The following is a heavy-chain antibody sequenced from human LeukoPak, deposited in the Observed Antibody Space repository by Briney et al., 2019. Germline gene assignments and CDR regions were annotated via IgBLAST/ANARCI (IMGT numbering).Heavy chain of an antibody. CDR2: INHSGST. CDR3: ARSDYGDYEGQYYFDY. Sequence: SETLSLTCAVYGGSFSGYYWSWIRQPPGKGREWIGEINHSGSTNYNPSLKSRGTISVDTSKNQFSLKLSSVTAADTAVYYCARSDYGDYEGQYYFDYWGQGTLVTVSS. D-gene: IGHD4-17*01. V-gene: IGHV4-34*01. J-gene: IGHJ4*02. CDR1: GGSFSGYY.